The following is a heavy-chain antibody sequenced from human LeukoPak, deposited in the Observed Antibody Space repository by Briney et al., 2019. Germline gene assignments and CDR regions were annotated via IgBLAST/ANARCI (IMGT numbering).Heavy chain of an antibody. D-gene: IGHD3-10*01. CDR2: IYYSGST. Sequence: SETLSLTCTVSGGSISSYYWSWIRQPPGKGLEWIGYIYYSGSTNYNPSLKSRVTISVDTSKNQFSLKLSSVTAADTAVYYCARAQPTYYYGSGSYIRYWGQGTLVTVSS. V-gene: IGHV4-59*12. J-gene: IGHJ4*02. CDR3: ARAQPTYYYGSGSYIRY. CDR1: GGSISSYY.